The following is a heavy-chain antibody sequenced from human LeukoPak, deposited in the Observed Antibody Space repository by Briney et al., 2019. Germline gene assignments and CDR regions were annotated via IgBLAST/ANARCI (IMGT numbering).Heavy chain of an antibody. V-gene: IGHV4-34*01. J-gene: IGHJ3*02. Sequence: PSETLSLTCAVYGGSFSGYYWSWIRQPPGKGLEWIGEINHGGSTNYNPSLKSRVTISVDTSKNQFSLKLSSVTAADTAVYCCALGGVVAENDAFDIWGQGTMVTVSS. CDR1: GGSFSGYY. CDR3: ALGGVVAENDAFDI. CDR2: INHGGST. D-gene: IGHD2-15*01.